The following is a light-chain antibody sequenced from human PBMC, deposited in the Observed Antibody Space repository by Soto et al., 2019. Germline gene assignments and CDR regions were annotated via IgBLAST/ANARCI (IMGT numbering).Light chain of an antibody. J-gene: IGKJ5*01. CDR2: TSS. CDR3: QQGYDFLFT. Sequence: DIQMTQSPSSLSASVGDRVSITCRASQNINNYLNWYQQKPWEDPNLLIYTSSTLQTGVSSRFNRSNFWTYFTLPISMLQPEYFANYYCQQGYDFLFTFGPGTRLE. CDR1: QNINNY. V-gene: IGKV1-39*01.